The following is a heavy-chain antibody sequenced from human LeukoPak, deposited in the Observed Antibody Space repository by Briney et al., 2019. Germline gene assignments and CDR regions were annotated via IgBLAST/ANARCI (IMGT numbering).Heavy chain of an antibody. CDR3: ARGDYDILTGYPNWFDP. CDR2: IIPIFGTA. D-gene: IGHD3-9*01. J-gene: IGHJ5*02. Sequence: ASVKVSCKASGGTFSSYAISWVRQAPGQGLEWMGGIIPIFGTANYAQKFQGRVTITADKSTSTAYMELSSLRSEDTAVYYCARGDYDILTGYPNWFDPWGQGTLDTVSS. V-gene: IGHV1-69*06. CDR1: GGTFSSYA.